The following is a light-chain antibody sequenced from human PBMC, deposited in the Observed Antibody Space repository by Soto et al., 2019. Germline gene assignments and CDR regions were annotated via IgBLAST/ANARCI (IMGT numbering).Light chain of an antibody. V-gene: IGKV3-11*01. CDR2: DSF. CDR3: QQRGKCPLFT. Sequence: EIVLTQSPATLSLSPGERATLSCKASQPIRSYLAWYQHKPGQAPRLLIYDSFNRATGVPDRFSGSGSDTEFTLTIISVEPEDVAVDYCQQRGKCPLFTFGPGTRVDLK. CDR1: QPIRSY. J-gene: IGKJ3*01.